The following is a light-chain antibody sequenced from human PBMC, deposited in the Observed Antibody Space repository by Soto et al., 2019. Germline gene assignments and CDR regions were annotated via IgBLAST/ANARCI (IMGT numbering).Light chain of an antibody. J-gene: IGLJ3*02. CDR2: TNN. CDR1: SSNIGSNT. V-gene: IGLV1-44*01. CDR3: AAWDDSLNGPV. Sequence: QSVLTQPPSVSGTPGQRVTISCSGSSSNIGSNTVNWYQQLPGTAPKLHIYTNNQRPSGVPDRFSGSKSGTSASLAVSGLQSEDEADYYCAAWDDSLNGPVFGGGTKLTVL.